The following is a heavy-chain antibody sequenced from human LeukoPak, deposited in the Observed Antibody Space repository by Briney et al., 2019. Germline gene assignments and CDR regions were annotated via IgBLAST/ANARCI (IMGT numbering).Heavy chain of an antibody. CDR1: GFTFSSYG. V-gene: IGHV3-33*01. J-gene: IGHJ4*02. CDR3: ARANKVLDY. D-gene: IGHD1/OR15-1a*01. CDR2: IWYGGSNK. Sequence: GRSLRLSCAASGFTFSSYGMHWVRQAPGKGLEWVAVIWYGGSNKYYADSVKGRFTISRDNSKNTLYLQMNSLRAEDTAVYYCARANKVLDYWGQGTLVTVSS.